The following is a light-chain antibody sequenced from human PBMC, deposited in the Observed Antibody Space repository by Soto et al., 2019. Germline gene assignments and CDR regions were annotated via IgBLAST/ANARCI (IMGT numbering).Light chain of an antibody. V-gene: IGKV1-39*01. CDR1: QSISFY. J-gene: IGKJ5*01. CDR3: QQSYSMPIT. CDR2: AAS. Sequence: DIQMNQSRSSLSASVEGRIRVACRSSQSISFYLNWYQQKPGKAHKVLIYAASNLQSGVPSRFSGSGSGTDFTLTISSLQPEDFATYYCQQSYSMPITFGQGTRLEI.